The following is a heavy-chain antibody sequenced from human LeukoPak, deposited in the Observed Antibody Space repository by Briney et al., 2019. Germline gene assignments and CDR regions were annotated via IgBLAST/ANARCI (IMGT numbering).Heavy chain of an antibody. Sequence: GGSLRLSCAASGFTFSNYWMSWVRQAPGKGLEWVANIKPDGSEKYYVDSVKGRFTVSRDNTKNSLFLQVNSLRAEDTAIYYCTTGRSGNVNCGQGTLVTVSS. CDR2: IKPDGSEK. CDR1: GFTFSNYW. J-gene: IGHJ4*02. D-gene: IGHD2-15*01. V-gene: IGHV3-7*01. CDR3: TTGRSGNVN.